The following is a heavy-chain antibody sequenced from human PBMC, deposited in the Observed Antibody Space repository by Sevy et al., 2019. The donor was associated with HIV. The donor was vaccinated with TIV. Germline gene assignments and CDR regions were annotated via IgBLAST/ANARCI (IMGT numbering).Heavy chain of an antibody. CDR3: ASRLWFGGLGGGYFDY. CDR1: GGSINSNNW. V-gene: IGHV4-4*02. D-gene: IGHD3-10*01. CDR2: IYHSGSI. J-gene: IGHJ4*02. Sequence: SETLSLTCAVSGGSINSNNWWSWVRQPPGKGLEWIGEIYHSGSINYNPSLKSRVTISVDKSKKQFSLKVNSVTAADTAVYYCASRLWFGGLGGGYFDYWDQGTLVTVSS.